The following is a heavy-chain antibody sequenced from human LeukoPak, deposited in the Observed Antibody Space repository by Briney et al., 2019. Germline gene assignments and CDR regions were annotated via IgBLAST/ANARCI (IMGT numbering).Heavy chain of an antibody. CDR2: ISGSGGST. J-gene: IGHJ3*01. V-gene: IGHV3-23*01. Sequence: GGSLRLSCAASGFTFSSYAMSWVRQAPGKGVEWVSAISGSGGSTYYADSVKGRFTISRDNSKNTLYLQMNSLRAEDTAVYYCARQSTFALDVWGQGTMVTVSS. D-gene: IGHD5/OR15-5a*01. CDR1: GFTFSSYA. CDR3: ARQSTFALDV.